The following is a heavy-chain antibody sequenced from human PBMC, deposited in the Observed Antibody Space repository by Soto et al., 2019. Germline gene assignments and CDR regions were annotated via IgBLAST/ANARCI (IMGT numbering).Heavy chain of an antibody. V-gene: IGHV4-30-4*01. CDR3: ARLTCSNTRCLKLNGFDI. Sequence: SETLSLTCTVSGGSITSGDYYWSWIRQPPGKGLEWIGYIYYSGSTYYNPSLKSRVTISVDRSKNQFSLKLSSVTAADTAVYYCARLTCSNTRCLKLNGFDIWGQGTMVTVSS. J-gene: IGHJ3*02. D-gene: IGHD2-2*01. CDR2: IYYSGST. CDR1: GGSITSGDYY.